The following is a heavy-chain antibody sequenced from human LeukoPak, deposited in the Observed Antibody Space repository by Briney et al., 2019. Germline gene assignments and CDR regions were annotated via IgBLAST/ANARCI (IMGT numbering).Heavy chain of an antibody. Sequence: PGGSLRLSCAASGFIFSSYSMSWVRQAPGMGLEWVSVITGSGGNTYYADSVKGRFTISRDNSKNTLYLQMSSLRAEDTAVYYCVKGYGDYGYFDYWGQGTLVTVSS. CDR2: ITGSGGNT. V-gene: IGHV3-23*01. CDR1: GFIFSSYS. J-gene: IGHJ4*02. D-gene: IGHD4-17*01. CDR3: VKGYGDYGYFDY.